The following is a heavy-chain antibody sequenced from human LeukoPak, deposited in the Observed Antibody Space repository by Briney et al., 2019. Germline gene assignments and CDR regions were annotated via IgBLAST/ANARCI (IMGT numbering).Heavy chain of an antibody. Sequence: GGSLRLSCAASGFTFSNYGMNWVRQAPGKGLEWVSSISSSSSYIYYADSVKGRFTISRDNAKNSLYLQMNSLRAEDTAVYYCAREYSSSSGDYYYGMDVWGQGTTVTVSS. CDR3: AREYSSSSGDYYYGMDV. J-gene: IGHJ6*02. CDR1: GFTFSNYG. D-gene: IGHD6-6*01. V-gene: IGHV3-21*01. CDR2: ISSSSSYI.